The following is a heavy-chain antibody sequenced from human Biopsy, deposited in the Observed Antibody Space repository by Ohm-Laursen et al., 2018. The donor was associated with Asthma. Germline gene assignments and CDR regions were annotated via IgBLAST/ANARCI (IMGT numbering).Heavy chain of an antibody. CDR2: INPNGGGT. V-gene: IGHV1-2*06. CDR1: GYAFIGSH. Sequence: ASVKVSCKASGYAFIGSHIHWMRQAPGQGLEWMGRINPNGGGTNYAQKFQGRVTMTRDTSISTAYMEVSRLRPDDTAVYYCARGQKSAGDRWFDPWGQGTLVTVSS. J-gene: IGHJ5*02. CDR3: ARGQKSAGDRWFDP. D-gene: IGHD6-13*01.